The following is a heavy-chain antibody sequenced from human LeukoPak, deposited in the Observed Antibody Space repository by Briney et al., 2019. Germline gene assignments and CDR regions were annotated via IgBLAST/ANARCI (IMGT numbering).Heavy chain of an antibody. V-gene: IGHV3-21*01. Sequence: KSGGSLRLSCAASGFSFSTYAISWVRQAPGKGLEWVSCISTTSSYIFYADSVRGRFTISRDNAKNSLYLQMDSLRTEDTAVYYCARGGIITSYAFEIWGQGTMVTVS. CDR2: ISTTSSYI. CDR1: GFSFSTYA. D-gene: IGHD1-26*01. CDR3: ARGGIITSYAFEI. J-gene: IGHJ3*02.